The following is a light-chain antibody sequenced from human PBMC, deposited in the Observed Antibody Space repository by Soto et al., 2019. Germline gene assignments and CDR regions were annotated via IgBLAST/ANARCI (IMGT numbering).Light chain of an antibody. CDR1: SSNIGGRT. Sequence: QSVLTQPPSASGTPGQRVTISCSGSSSNIGGRTVNWYQQLPGTAPKLLIYNNNQRPSGVPDRFSGSKYGTSASLAITGLQSQDQADNYCAARDDTIYVFGNGTKLTV. J-gene: IGLJ1*01. CDR3: AARDDTIYV. CDR2: NNN. V-gene: IGLV1-44*01.